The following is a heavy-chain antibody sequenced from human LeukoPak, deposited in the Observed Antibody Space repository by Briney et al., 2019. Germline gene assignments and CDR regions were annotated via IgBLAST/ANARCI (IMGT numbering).Heavy chain of an antibody. Sequence: GASVKVSCKASGGTFSSYAISWVRQAPGQGLEWMGGFIPIFGTANYAQKFQGRVTITADESTSTAYMELSSLRSEDTAVYYCARDPGHIGGDYYYGMDVWGQGTTVTVSS. J-gene: IGHJ6*02. CDR1: GGTFSSYA. V-gene: IGHV1-69*13. CDR3: ARDPGHIGGDYYYGMDV. CDR2: FIPIFGTA. D-gene: IGHD3-10*01.